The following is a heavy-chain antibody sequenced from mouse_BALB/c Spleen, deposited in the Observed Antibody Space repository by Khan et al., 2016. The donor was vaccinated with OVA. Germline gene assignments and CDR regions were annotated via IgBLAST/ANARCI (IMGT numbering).Heavy chain of an antibody. D-gene: IGHD1-1*01. J-gene: IGHJ3*01. V-gene: IGHV5-6*01. CDR3: KRFAYYYDSEGFAY. Sequence: EVELVESGGDLVKPGGSLKLSCAASGFTFSTYGMSWVRQTPDKRLEWVATVSTGGGYTYYPDSVKGRFTISRDNAKNTLYLQMSGLKSEDTAMVYCKRFAYYYDSEGFAYWGQGTLVTVSA. CDR2: VSTGGGYT. CDR1: GFTFSTYG.